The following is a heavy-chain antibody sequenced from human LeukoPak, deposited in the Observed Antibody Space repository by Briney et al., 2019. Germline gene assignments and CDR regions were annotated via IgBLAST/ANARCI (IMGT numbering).Heavy chain of an antibody. V-gene: IGHV4-30-2*01. Sequence: SETLSLTCTVSGGSISSGGYYWSWIRQPPGKGLEWIGYIYHSGSTYYNPSLKSRVTISVDRSKNQFSLKLSSVTAADTAVYYCARALLWFGVYYFDYWGQGTLVTVSS. D-gene: IGHD3-10*01. CDR3: ARALLWFGVYYFDY. CDR2: IYHSGST. CDR1: GGSISSGGYY. J-gene: IGHJ4*02.